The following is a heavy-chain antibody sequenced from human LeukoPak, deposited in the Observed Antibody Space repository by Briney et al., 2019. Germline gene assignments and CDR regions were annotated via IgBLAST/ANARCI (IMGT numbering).Heavy chain of an antibody. J-gene: IGHJ4*02. CDR1: GFTFSIYA. Sequence: PGGSLRLSCAASGFTFSIYAMSWVRQAPEKGLEWVSAISGSGGSTYYADSVKGRFTISRDNSKNTLYLQMNSLRAEDTAVYYCAKFKSKSAAAAGDYWGQGTLVTVSS. CDR2: ISGSGGST. D-gene: IGHD6-13*01. CDR3: AKFKSKSAAAAGDY. V-gene: IGHV3-23*01.